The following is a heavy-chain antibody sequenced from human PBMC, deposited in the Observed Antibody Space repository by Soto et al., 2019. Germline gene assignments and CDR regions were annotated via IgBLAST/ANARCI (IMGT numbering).Heavy chain of an antibody. D-gene: IGHD4-17*01. CDR2: INPSGGST. CDR1: GCTFTSYY. J-gene: IGHJ6*02. Sequence: ASGKVSCKASGCTFTSYYMHWVRQAPGQGLEWMGIINPSGGSTSYAQKFQGRVTMTRDTSTSTVYMELSSLRSEETAVYYCARDGPYGDYEPKSIESRYYYYGMDVWGQATKVTVS. V-gene: IGHV1-46*01. CDR3: ARDGPYGDYEPKSIESRYYYYGMDV.